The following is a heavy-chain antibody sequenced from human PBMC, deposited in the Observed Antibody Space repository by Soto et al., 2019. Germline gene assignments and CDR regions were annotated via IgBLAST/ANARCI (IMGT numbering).Heavy chain of an antibody. CDR2: IIPKCGIA. J-gene: IGHJ6*02. CDR1: GGTFGKYG. V-gene: IGHV1-69*01. Sequence: QVQLVQSGAEVKKPGSSVKVSCKASGGTFGKYGISWVRQAPEQGLEWMGGIIPKCGIASSAQKFQDRVTMTADESTTTAYMELRSLRAAATSIYYCAREGTGSGYWGIDVWGRGTAVTVSS. CDR3: AREGTGSGYWGIDV. D-gene: IGHD1-1*01.